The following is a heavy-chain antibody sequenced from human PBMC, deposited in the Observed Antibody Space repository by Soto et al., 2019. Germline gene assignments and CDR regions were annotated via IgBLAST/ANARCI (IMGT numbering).Heavy chain of an antibody. Sequence: EVQLVESGEGLVQPGGSLRLSCAASGFTFSSYNIHWIRQAPGKGLEFVSAISRSGDRTYYADSVKGRFTITRDNSKNTVWLRMGSLRAEDMAVYYCARARCSSGQCYYFDYWGRGALVSVSS. J-gene: IGHJ4*02. CDR3: ARARCSSGQCYYFDY. V-gene: IGHV3-64*02. CDR2: ISRSGDRT. D-gene: IGHD2-15*01. CDR1: GFTFSSYN.